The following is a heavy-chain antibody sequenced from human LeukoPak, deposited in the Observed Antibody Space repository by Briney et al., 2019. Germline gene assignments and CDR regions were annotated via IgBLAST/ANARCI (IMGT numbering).Heavy chain of an antibody. CDR1: GFSFSNYA. D-gene: IGHD3-22*01. J-gene: IGHJ4*02. V-gene: IGHV3-23*01. CDR3: AKMGITMIVVVITPLDY. Sequence: GGSLRLSCAASGFSFSNYATTWVRQAPGKGLEWVSAISGSGGSTYYADSVKGRFTISRDNSKNTLYLQMNRLRAEDTAVYYCAKMGITMIVVVITPLDYWGQGTLVTVSS. CDR2: ISGSGGST.